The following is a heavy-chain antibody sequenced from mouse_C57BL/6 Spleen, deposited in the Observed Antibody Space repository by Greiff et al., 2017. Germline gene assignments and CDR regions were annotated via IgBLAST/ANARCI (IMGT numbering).Heavy chain of an antibody. Sequence: QVQLQQSGAELVRPGASVKLSCKASGYTFTSYGISWVKQRTGQGLEWIGEIYPRSGNSYYNEKFKGKATLTADKSSSTAYMELRSLTSEDSAVYFCARYVCGSSYLDDWGKGTTRTVSS. J-gene: IGHJ2*01. CDR2: IYPRSGNS. CDR1: GYTFTSYG. CDR3: ARYVCGSSYLDD. D-gene: IGHD1-1*01. V-gene: IGHV1-81*01.